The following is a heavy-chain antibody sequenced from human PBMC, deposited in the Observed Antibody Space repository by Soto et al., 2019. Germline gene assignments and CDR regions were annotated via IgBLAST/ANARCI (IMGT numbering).Heavy chain of an antibody. D-gene: IGHD2-2*01. CDR2: INHSGST. Sequence: TSETLSLTCTVSGGSISSGGYYWSWIRQPPGKGLEWIGEINHSGSTNYNPSLKSRVTISVDTSKNQFSLKLSSVTAADTAVYYCASNVVVPAARGDAFDIWGQGTMVTVSS. J-gene: IGHJ3*02. V-gene: IGHV4-39*07. CDR1: GGSISSGGYY. CDR3: ASNVVVPAARGDAFDI.